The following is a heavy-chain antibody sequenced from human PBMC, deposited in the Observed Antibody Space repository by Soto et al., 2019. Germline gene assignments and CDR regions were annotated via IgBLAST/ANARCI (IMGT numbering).Heavy chain of an antibody. V-gene: IGHV1-18*01. CDR1: GYTFTSYG. CDR2: ISAYNGNT. D-gene: IGHD3-22*01. Sequence: GASVKVSCKASGYTFTSYGISWVRQAPGQGLEWMGWISAYNGNTNYAQKLQGRVTMTTDTSTSTAYMELRSLRSDDTAVYYCARSYDSSGYYYLFDYWGQGTLVTVSS. J-gene: IGHJ4*02. CDR3: ARSYDSSGYYYLFDY.